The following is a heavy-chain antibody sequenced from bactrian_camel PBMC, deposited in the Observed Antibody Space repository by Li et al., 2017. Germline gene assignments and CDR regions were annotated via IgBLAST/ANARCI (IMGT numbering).Heavy chain of an antibody. CDR2: IYPSGSRV. J-gene: IGHJ4*01. D-gene: IGHD3*01. V-gene: IGHV3S6*01. CDR3: SAGENSEYYVDAYYGCR. Sequence: HVQLVESGGGLVQPGGSLRLSCAASGFTFSSNCMAWFRQAPGKEREAVVSIYPSGSRVYYADSVQGRFTIARDNSKNMLYLQMNSLKPKDTAAYYCSAGENSEYYVDAYYGCRGGQGTQVTVS. CDR1: GFTFSSNC.